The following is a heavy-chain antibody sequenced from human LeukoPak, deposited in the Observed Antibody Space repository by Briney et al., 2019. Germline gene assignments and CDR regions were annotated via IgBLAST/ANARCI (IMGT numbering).Heavy chain of an antibody. D-gene: IGHD2-21*02. CDR3: AKSRRNVVTAIPDYFDY. Sequence: GGSLRLSCAASGFTFSSYAMSWVRQAPGKGLEWVSAISGSGGSTYYADSVKGRFTISRDNSKNTLYLQMNSLRPEDTAVYYCAKSRRNVVTAIPDYFDYWGQGTLVTVSS. CDR2: ISGSGGST. CDR1: GFTFSSYA. J-gene: IGHJ4*02. V-gene: IGHV3-23*01.